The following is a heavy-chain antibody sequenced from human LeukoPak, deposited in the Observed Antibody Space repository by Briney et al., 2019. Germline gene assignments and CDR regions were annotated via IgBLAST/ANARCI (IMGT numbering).Heavy chain of an antibody. D-gene: IGHD6-6*01. V-gene: IGHV3-23*01. J-gene: IGHJ6*02. CDR3: AKGIAAPRNDYYYYGMDV. Sequence: PGGSLRLSCAASGFTFSSYSMNWVRQAPGKGLEWVSAISGSGGSTYYADSVKGRFTISRDNSKNTLYLQMNSLRAEDTAVYYCAKGIAAPRNDYYYYGMDVWGQGTTVTVSS. CDR2: ISGSGGST. CDR1: GFTFSSYS.